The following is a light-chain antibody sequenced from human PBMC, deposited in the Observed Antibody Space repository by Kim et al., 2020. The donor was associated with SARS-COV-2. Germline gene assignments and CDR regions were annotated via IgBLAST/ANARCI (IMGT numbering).Light chain of an antibody. J-gene: IGKJ4*02. CDR1: QNINSY. V-gene: IGKV1-8*01. Sequence: AIRITQFPSSLSASTGDRVNITCRASQNINSYLAWYQLKPGKAPKLLIYAASSLQSGVPLRFSGSGSGTDFTLSISCLQSDDFASYFCQQYHSYPLTFGGGTEVDIK. CDR2: AAS. CDR3: QQYHSYPLT.